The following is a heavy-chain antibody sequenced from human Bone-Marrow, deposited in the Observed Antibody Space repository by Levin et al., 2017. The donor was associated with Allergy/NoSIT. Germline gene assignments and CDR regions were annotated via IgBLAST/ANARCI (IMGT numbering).Heavy chain of an antibody. CDR2: IDWDDDK. J-gene: IGHJ3*02. Sequence: SGPTLVNPTQTLTLTCTFSGFSLNTSGMCVSWIRQPPGKALEWLALIDWDDDKYYSTSLKSRLTISNDSSKTQVDLTMTNMDPVDTATSYVALASMHSIGYRAFDIWGQGPVVTVSS. CDR1: GFSLNTSGMC. V-gene: IGHV2-70*01. CDR3: ALASMHSIGYRAFDI. D-gene: IGHD6-19*01.